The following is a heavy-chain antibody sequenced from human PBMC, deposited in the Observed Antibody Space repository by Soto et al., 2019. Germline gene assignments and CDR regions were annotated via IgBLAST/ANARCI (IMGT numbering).Heavy chain of an antibody. J-gene: IGHJ4*02. D-gene: IGHD2-2*02. CDR1: GFTFSNAW. Sequence: NPGGSLRLSCAASGFTFSNAWMSWVRQAPGKGLEWVGRIKSKTDGGTTDYAAPVRGRFTISRDDSKNTLYLQMNSLKTEDTAVYYCTTAPPGPKYTKADYWGQGTLVTVSS. CDR3: TTAPPGPKYTKADY. V-gene: IGHV3-15*01. CDR2: IKSKTDGGTT.